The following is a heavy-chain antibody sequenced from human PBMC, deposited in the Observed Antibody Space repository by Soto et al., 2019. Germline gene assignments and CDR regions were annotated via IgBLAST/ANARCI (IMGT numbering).Heavy chain of an antibody. J-gene: IGHJ6*02. CDR2: ISYDGSNK. Sequence: GGSLRLSCAASGFTFSSYGMHWVRQAPGKGLEWVAVISYDGSNKYYADSVKGRFTISRDNSKNTLYLQMNSLRAEDTAVYYCAYDDTAKTNYGMDVWGQGTTVTVSS. CDR3: AYDDTAKTNYGMDV. CDR1: GFTFSSYG. V-gene: IGHV3-30*03. D-gene: IGHD5-18*01.